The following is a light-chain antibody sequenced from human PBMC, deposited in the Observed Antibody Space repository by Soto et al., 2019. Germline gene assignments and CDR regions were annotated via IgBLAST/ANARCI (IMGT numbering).Light chain of an antibody. J-gene: IGKJ1*01. CDR2: GAS. Sequence: IVLTQSPATLSVSPGERATLSCRASQSVSSYLAWYQQKSGQAPRLLIYGASNRATGIPDRFSGSGSGTDFTLTISRLEPEDFAVYHCQQYGRSWWTFGQGTKVDIK. CDR3: QQYGRSWWT. CDR1: QSVSSY. V-gene: IGKV3-20*01.